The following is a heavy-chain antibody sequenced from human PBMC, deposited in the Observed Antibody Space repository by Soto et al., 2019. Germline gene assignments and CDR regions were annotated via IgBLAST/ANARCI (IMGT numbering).Heavy chain of an antibody. CDR3: ARAHTMMILDRFDP. Sequence: PGGFLRLSCAASGFKFRNYAIHWVRQAPGKGLEWLAVIWFDGSKKYYADSVKGRFTISRDNSKNTVYLDMNSLTADDSGVFYCARAHTMMILDRFDPWGHGTLVTVSS. CDR2: IWFDGSKK. J-gene: IGHJ5*02. CDR1: GFKFRNYA. V-gene: IGHV3-33*01. D-gene: IGHD3-22*01.